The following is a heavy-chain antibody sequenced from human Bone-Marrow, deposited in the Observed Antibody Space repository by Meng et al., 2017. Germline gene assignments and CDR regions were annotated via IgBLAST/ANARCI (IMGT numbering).Heavy chain of an antibody. V-gene: IGHV3-23*01. CDR1: GFTFSSYA. Sequence: GESLKISCAASGFTFSSYAMSWVRQAPGKGLEWVSAISGSGGSTYYADSVKGRFTTSRDNSKNTLYLQMNSLRAEDTAVYYCAKDGDYGDAFDIWGQGTKVTVSS. D-gene: IGHD4/OR15-4a*01. CDR3: AKDGDYGDAFDI. J-gene: IGHJ3*02. CDR2: ISGSGGST.